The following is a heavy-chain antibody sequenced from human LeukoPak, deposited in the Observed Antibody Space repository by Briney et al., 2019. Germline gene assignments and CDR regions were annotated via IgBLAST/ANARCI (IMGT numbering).Heavy chain of an antibody. CDR3: AGGVWIRGYYYYMDV. Sequence: ASVKVSCKASGGTFSSYTISWVRQAPGQGLEWMGRIIPILGIANYAQKFQGRVTITADKSTSTAYMELSSLRSEDTAVHYCAGGVWIRGYYYYMDVWGKGTTVTVSS. V-gene: IGHV1-69*02. CDR2: IIPILGIA. D-gene: IGHD3-16*01. J-gene: IGHJ6*03. CDR1: GGTFSSYT.